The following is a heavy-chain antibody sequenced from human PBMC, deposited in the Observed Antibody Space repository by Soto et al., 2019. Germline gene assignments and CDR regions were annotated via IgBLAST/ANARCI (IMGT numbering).Heavy chain of an antibody. CDR3: AKNQERELPRVIDF. Sequence: VQLLESGGGLEQPGGSLRLSCAASGFTFSSYAMSWARQAPGKGLEWVSSMSGSSSTTYYADSVRGRFTISRDRSKNTLYLQMSSLRAEDTALYYCAKNQERELPRVIDFWGQGTLVTVSS. CDR1: GFTFSSYA. D-gene: IGHD1-7*01. CDR2: MSGSSSTT. V-gene: IGHV3-23*01. J-gene: IGHJ4*02.